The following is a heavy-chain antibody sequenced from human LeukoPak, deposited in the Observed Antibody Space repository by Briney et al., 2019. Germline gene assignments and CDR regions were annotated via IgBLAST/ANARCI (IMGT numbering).Heavy chain of an antibody. CDR2: IYYSGST. Sequence: PSETLSLTCTVSGGSISSSSYYWGWIRQPPGKGLEWIGSIYYSGSTYYSPSLKSRVTISVDTSKNQFSLKLSSVTAADTAVYYCATSGRRYYYDSSGYLDYWGQGTLVTVSS. D-gene: IGHD3-22*01. CDR3: ATSGRRYYYDSSGYLDY. V-gene: IGHV4-39*01. CDR1: GGSISSSSYY. J-gene: IGHJ4*02.